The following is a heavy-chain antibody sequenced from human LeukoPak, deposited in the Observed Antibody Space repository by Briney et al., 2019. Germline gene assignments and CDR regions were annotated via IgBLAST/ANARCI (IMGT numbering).Heavy chain of an antibody. CDR1: GGTFSSYA. CDR3: ARGSKKATDYYYYYYYMDV. J-gene: IGHJ6*03. CDR2: IIPIFGTA. D-gene: IGHD5-24*01. Sequence: ASVKVSCKASGGTFSSYAISWVRQAPGQGLEWMGGIIPIFGTANYAQKFQGRVTITADKSTSTAYMELSSLRSEDTAVYYCARGSKKATDYYYYYYYMDVWGKGTTVTVSS. V-gene: IGHV1-69*06.